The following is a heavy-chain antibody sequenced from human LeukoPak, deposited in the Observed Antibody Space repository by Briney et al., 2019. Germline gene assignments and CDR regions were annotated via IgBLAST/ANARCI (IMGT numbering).Heavy chain of an antibody. D-gene: IGHD3-10*01. CDR2: ISAYNGNT. Sequence: GASVKVSCKASGYTFTSYGISWVRQAPGQGLEWMGWISAYNGNTNYAQKLQGRVTMTTDTSTSTAYMELRSLRSDDTAVYYCARAKAPYYYGSGNWFDPWGQGTLVTVSS. CDR3: ARAKAPYYYGSGNWFDP. CDR1: GYTFTSYG. V-gene: IGHV1-18*01. J-gene: IGHJ5*02.